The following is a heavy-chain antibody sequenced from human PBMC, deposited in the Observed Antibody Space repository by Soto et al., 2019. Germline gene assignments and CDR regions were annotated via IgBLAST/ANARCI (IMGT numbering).Heavy chain of an antibody. Sequence: SETLSLTCTVSGGSVSSGSYYWSWIRQPPGKGLEWIGYIYHSGSTYYNPSLKSRVTISVDRSKNQFSLKLSSVTAADTAVYYCASSEGWLRFDYWGQGTLVTVSS. V-gene: IGHV4-30-2*01. D-gene: IGHD5-12*01. CDR3: ASSEGWLRFDY. J-gene: IGHJ4*02. CDR1: GGSVSSGSYY. CDR2: IYHSGST.